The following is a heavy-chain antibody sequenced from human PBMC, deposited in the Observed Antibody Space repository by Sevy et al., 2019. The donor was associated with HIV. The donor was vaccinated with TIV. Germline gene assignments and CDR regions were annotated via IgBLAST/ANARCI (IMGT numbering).Heavy chain of an antibody. CDR3: ARESREFRFDP. CDR2: IWYDGSNK. CDR1: GFNFSNYA. Sequence: GGSLRLSCAASGFNFSNYAMHWVRQAPGKGLEWVALIWYDGSNKNYADSNSMKGRFTISRDNSKNRLYLQMNSLRAEDTAVYYCARESREFRFDPWGQGTLVTVSS. J-gene: IGHJ5*02. V-gene: IGHV3-33*01.